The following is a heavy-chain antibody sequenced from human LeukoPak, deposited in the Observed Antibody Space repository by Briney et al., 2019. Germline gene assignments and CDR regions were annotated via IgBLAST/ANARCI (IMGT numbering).Heavy chain of an antibody. CDR2: IYTSGST. CDR1: GGSISSYY. D-gene: IGHD5-18*01. CDR3: ARDRGYVDTAMDYMDV. J-gene: IGHJ6*03. Sequence: SETLSLTCTVSGGSISSYYWSWIRQPAGKGLEWIGRIYTSGSTYYNPTLKSRVTISVDTSKNQFSLKLSSVTAADTAVYYCARDRGYVDTAMDYMDVWGKGTTVTVSS. V-gene: IGHV4-4*07.